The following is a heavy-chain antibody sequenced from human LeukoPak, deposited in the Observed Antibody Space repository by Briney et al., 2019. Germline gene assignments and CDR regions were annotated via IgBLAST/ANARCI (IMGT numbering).Heavy chain of an antibody. CDR2: INHSGST. V-gene: IGHV4-34*01. Sequence: SETLSLTCAVYGGSFSGYYWSWIRQPPGKGLEWIGEINHSGSTNYNPSLKSRVTISVDTSKNQFSLKLSSVTAADTAVYYCARVKGIGDYGDYGGVNWFDPWGQGTLVTVSS. J-gene: IGHJ5*02. CDR1: GGSFSGYY. CDR3: ARVKGIGDYGDYGGVNWFDP. D-gene: IGHD4-17*01.